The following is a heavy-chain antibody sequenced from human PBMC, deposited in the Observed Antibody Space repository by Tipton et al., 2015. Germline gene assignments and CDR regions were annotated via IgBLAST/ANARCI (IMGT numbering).Heavy chain of an antibody. J-gene: IGHJ4*02. CDR1: GFSVSANY. CDR3: ARSGGYGWDF. Sequence: SLRLSCVASGFSVSANYMHWVRQAPGKGLEWVANIKPDGSESYYLDSVKGRFTFFRDNAKNSLHLQLNNLRAEDTAVYYCARSGGYGWDFWGQGALVTVSS. V-gene: IGHV3-7*01. D-gene: IGHD5-12*01. CDR2: IKPDGSES.